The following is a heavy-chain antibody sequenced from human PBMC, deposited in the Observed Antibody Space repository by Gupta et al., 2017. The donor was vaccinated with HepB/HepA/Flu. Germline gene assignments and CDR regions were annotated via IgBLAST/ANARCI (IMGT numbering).Heavy chain of an antibody. CDR2: VSLDSDRI. CDR3: GKDLTPGGLDV. D-gene: IGHD5-12*01. Sequence: EVQLEDSGGGLVQPGRSLRLSCTVSGLSIDRYAMHWVRQIPGKGLEWVSGVSLDSDRIDYADSVRGRFTTSRDKAKNSLYLQMNSLRPDDTALYYCGKDLTPGGLDVWGPGTTVTVSS. V-gene: IGHV3-9*01. CDR1: GLSIDRYA. J-gene: IGHJ6*02.